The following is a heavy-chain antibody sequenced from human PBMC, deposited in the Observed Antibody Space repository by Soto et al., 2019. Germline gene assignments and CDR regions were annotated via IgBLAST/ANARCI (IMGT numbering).Heavy chain of an antibody. D-gene: IGHD1-26*01. CDR3: ARAQEVGSYRWFEP. V-gene: IGHV3-30-3*01. CDR1: GFTFSSYA. J-gene: IGHJ5*02. Sequence: GGSLRLSCAASGFTFSSYAMHWVRQAPGKGLEWVAVISYDGSNKYYADSVKGRFTISRDNSKNTLYLQMNSLRAEDTAVYYCARAQEVGSYRWFEPWGQGTRVTVSS. CDR2: ISYDGSNK.